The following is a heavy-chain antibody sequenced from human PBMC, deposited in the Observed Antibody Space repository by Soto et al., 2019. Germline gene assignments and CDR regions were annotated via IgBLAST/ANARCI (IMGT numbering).Heavy chain of an antibody. CDR3: ARDRGYCSSTSCYAGGNWFDP. CDR2: INHSGST. V-gene: IGHV4-34*09. D-gene: IGHD2-2*01. J-gene: IGHJ5*02. CDR1: GGSFSGYY. Sequence: SETLSLTCAVYGGSFSGYYWSWIRQPPGKGLEWIGEINHSGSTYYNPSLKSRVTISVDTSKNQFSLKLSSVTAADTAVYYCARDRGYCSSTSCYAGGNWFDPWGQGTLVTVSS.